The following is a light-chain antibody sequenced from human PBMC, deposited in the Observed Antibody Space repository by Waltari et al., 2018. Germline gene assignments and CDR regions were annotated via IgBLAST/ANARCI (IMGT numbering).Light chain of an antibody. V-gene: IGKV1-39*01. CDR3: QQSYSTPPL. Sequence: DIQMTHSPSSLSASVGDRVTITCRESQSISSYLNWYQQKPGKAPKLLIYAASSLQSGVPSRFSGSGSGTDFTLTISSLQPEDFATYYCQQSYSTPPLFGPGTKVDIK. J-gene: IGKJ3*01. CDR1: QSISSY. CDR2: AAS.